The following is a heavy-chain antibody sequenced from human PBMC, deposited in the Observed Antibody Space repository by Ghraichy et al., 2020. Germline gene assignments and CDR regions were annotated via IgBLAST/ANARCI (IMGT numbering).Heavy chain of an antibody. J-gene: IGHJ2*01. D-gene: IGHD3-16*01. CDR2: IYLGDSDT. CDR3: ARPGGSSPRDWYFDL. Sequence: GESLNISCKGSGYTFTNYWIGWVRQMPGKALEWMGIIYLGDSDTRYSPSFRGQVTISADKSIYTAYLQWSSLKTSDTAMYYCARPGGSSPRDWYFDLWGRGTLVIVSS. CDR1: GYTFTNYW. V-gene: IGHV5-51*01.